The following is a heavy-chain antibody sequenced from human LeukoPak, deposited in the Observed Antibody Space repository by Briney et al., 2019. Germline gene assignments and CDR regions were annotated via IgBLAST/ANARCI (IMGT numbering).Heavy chain of an antibody. CDR3: ARVRRRAANDI. D-gene: IGHD3-10*01. CDR2: VYFTGRT. J-gene: IGHJ4*02. Sequence: SETLSLTCSVSGYSVTNGDHFWGWIRQSPGDALEWIGTVYFTGRTYYNPSLGSRVSMSVDASRNQFSLTMTSVTAADTAVYFCARVRRRAANDIWGQGTLVTISS. V-gene: IGHV4-39*07. CDR1: GYSVTNGDHF.